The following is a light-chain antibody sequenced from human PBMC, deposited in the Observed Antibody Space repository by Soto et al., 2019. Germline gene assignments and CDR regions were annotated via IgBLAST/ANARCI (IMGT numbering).Light chain of an antibody. CDR1: QSVGRD. Sequence: EIVMTQSPATLSVSPGEGATLSCRASQSVGRDLAWYQQKPGQAPRLLIYGASTRATGIPARFTGSGSGTEFTLAINSLHSEGFAVYWCQQYNTWPPTFGPGTTVDIK. CDR2: GAS. CDR3: QQYNTWPPT. V-gene: IGKV3-15*01. J-gene: IGKJ3*01.